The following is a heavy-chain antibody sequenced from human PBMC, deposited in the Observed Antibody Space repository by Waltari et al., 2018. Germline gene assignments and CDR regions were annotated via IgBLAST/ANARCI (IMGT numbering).Heavy chain of an antibody. Sequence: QVQLVQSGAEVKKPGASVKVSCKASGYTFTGYYMHWVRQAPGQGLEWMGWINPNSGGTNYAQKFQGRVTMTRDTSISTAYMELSRLRSDDTAVYYCARDYYYDSSGYYCDYWGQGTLVTVSS. J-gene: IGHJ4*02. V-gene: IGHV1-2*02. CDR3: ARDYYYDSSGYYCDY. CDR2: INPNSGGT. D-gene: IGHD3-22*01. CDR1: GYTFTGYY.